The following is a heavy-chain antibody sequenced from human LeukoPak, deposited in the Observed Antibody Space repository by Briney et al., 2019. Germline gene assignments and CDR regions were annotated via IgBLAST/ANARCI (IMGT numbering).Heavy chain of an antibody. D-gene: IGHD3-10*01. V-gene: IGHV4-61*01. J-gene: IGHJ5*02. CDR1: GGSVGSGSYY. Sequence: SETLSLTCTVSGGSVGSGSYYWSWIRQPPGKGLEWIGYIYYSGSTNYNPSLKSRVTISVDTSKNQFSLKLSSVTAADTAVYYCARWRGYGSGSYKWFDPWGQGTLVTVSS. CDR3: ARWRGYGSGSYKWFDP. CDR2: IYYSGST.